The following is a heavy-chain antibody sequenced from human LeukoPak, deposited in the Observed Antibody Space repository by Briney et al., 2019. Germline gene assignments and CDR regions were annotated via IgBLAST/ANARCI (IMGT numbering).Heavy chain of an antibody. D-gene: IGHD3-16*01. V-gene: IGHV4-30-2*01. CDR2: IYHSGST. J-gene: IGHJ4*02. Sequence: AQTLSLTCAVSGGSISSAGYSWSWIRQPPGKGLEWIGYIYHSGSTYYNSSLKSRVTISVDRSKNQFSLKLTSVTAADTAVYYCARLGRYDYFIDYWGQGTLVTVSS. CDR1: GGSISSAGYS. CDR3: ARLGRYDYFIDY.